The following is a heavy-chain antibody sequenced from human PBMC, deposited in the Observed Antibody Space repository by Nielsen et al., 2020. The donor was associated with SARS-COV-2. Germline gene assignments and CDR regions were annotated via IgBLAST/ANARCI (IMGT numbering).Heavy chain of an antibody. V-gene: IGHV3-21*01. CDR2: ISSSSSYI. Sequence: GGSLRLSCAASGFTFSSYSMNWVRQAPGKGLEWVSSISSSSSYIYYADSVKGRFTISRDNAKNSLYLQMNSLRAEDTAVYYCARERSTMVRGAITDWGQGTLVTVSS. D-gene: IGHD3-10*01. CDR3: ARERSTMVRGAITD. J-gene: IGHJ4*02. CDR1: GFTFSSYS.